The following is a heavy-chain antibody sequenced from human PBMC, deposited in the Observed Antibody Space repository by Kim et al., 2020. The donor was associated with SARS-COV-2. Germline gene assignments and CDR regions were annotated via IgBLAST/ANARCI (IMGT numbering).Heavy chain of an antibody. J-gene: IGHJ6*02. CDR1: GFTFSSYS. CDR3: ARDNRCSSTSCSIPKPYYYYGMDV. Sequence: GGSLRLSCAASGFTFSSYSMNWVRQAPGKGLEWVSYISSSSSTIYYADSVKGRFTISRDNAKNSLYLQMNSLRDEDTAVYYCARDNRCSSTSCSIPKPYYYYGMDVWGQGTTVTVSS. D-gene: IGHD2-2*01. V-gene: IGHV3-48*02. CDR2: ISSSSSTI.